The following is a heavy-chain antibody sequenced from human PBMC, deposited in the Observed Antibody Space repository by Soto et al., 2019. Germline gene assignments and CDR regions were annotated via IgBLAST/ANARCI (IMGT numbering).Heavy chain of an antibody. CDR2: IDPKSGDT. D-gene: IGHD1-26*01. CDR1: GYTFTDHQ. CDR3: ARRHIRDSVKWSFDT. Sequence: ASVKVSCKASGYTFTDHQIHWLRRAPGHRLEWMGRIDPKSGDTTFAQTYQGRITVTRDTSSNTVYMEMTRLTSDDTAIYYCARRHIRDSVKWSFDTWGQGSLVTVSS. J-gene: IGHJ5*02. V-gene: IGHV1-2*02.